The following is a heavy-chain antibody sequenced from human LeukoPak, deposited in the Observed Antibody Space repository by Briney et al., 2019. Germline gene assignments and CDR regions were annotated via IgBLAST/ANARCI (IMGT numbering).Heavy chain of an antibody. J-gene: IGHJ6*03. CDR2: INPNSGGT. D-gene: IGHD6-6*01. CDR1: GYTFTGYY. Sequence: ASVKVSCKASGYTFTGYYMHWVRQAPGQGLEWMGWINPNSGGTNYAQKFQGRVTMTRDTSISTAYMKLSRLRSDDTAVYYCAGVYSSSSHYYYYYMDVWGKGTTVTVSS. CDR3: AGVYSSSSHYYYYYMDV. V-gene: IGHV1-2*02.